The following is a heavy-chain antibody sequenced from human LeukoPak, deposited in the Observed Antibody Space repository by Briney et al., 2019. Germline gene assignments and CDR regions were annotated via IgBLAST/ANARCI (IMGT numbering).Heavy chain of an antibody. D-gene: IGHD2/OR15-2a*01. J-gene: IGHJ3*02. CDR2: IYYSGST. CDR3: AGGMDSTDYQPPDRGFEI. V-gene: IGHV4-31*03. CDR1: GGSISSGGYY. Sequence: SETLSLTCTVSGGSISSGGYYWSWIRQHPGKGLEWIGYIYYSGSTYYNPSLKSRVTISVDTSKNQFSLKLSSVTAADTAVYYCAGGMDSTDYQPPDRGFEIRGQGTMVTVSS.